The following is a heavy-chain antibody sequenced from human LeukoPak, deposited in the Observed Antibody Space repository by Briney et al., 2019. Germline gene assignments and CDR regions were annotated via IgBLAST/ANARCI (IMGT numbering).Heavy chain of an antibody. Sequence: GGSLRLSCAASGFSFSIYGMSWVRQAPGKGLEWVSGISGGAASTNYADSVKGRFTISRDNSKNPLYLQMNSLRAEDTAVYYCAKSGRYCSGGSCYQEASLDYWGQGTLVTVSS. D-gene: IGHD2-15*01. V-gene: IGHV3-23*01. CDR3: AKSGRYCSGGSCYQEASLDY. CDR2: ISGGAAST. J-gene: IGHJ4*02. CDR1: GFSFSIYG.